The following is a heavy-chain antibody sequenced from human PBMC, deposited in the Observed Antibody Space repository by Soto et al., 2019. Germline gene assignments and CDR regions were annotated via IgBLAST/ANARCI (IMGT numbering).Heavy chain of an antibody. Sequence: SETLSLTCTVSGGSISSSNNYWGWIRQPPGKGLEWIGSIYYSGSTYYNPSLKSRVTISVDTSKNQFSLKLSSVTAADTAVYYCARQSSSSGYNTPYNWFDPWGQGTLVTVSS. CDR2: IYYSGST. D-gene: IGHD3-22*01. J-gene: IGHJ5*02. CDR1: GGSISSSNNY. CDR3: ARQSSSSGYNTPYNWFDP. V-gene: IGHV4-39*01.